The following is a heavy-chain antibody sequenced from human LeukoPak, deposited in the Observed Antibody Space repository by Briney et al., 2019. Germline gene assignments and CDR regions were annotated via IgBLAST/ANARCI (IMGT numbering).Heavy chain of an antibody. Sequence: ASVKVSCKASGYTFTSNGISWVRQAPGQWLECMGWISAYNGNTNYAEKLQGRVTMTTDTSTSTAYMELRSVRSDDTAVYYCARGREILIAAPRSDWFDPWGQGTLVTVSS. CDR3: ARGREILIAAPRSDWFDP. CDR1: GYTFTSNG. J-gene: IGHJ5*02. D-gene: IGHD6-13*01. CDR2: ISAYNGNT. V-gene: IGHV1-18*01.